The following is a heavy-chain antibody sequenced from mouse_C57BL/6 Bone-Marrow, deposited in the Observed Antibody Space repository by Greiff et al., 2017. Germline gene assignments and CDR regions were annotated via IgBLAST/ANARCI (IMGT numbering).Heavy chain of an antibody. V-gene: IGHV1-66*01. CDR3: ARRSGWSYAMDY. Sequence: VQLQQSGPELVKPGASVKISCKASGYSFTSYYIHWVKQRPGQGLEWIGWIYPGSGNTKYNEKFKGKATLTADTSSSTAYMQLSSLTSEDSAVYYCARRSGWSYAMDYWGQGTSVTVSS. CDR1: GYSFTSYY. D-gene: IGHD2-3*01. J-gene: IGHJ4*01. CDR2: IYPGSGNT.